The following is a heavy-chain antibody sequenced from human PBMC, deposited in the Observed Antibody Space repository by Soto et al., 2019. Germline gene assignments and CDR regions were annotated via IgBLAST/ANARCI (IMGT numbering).Heavy chain of an antibody. CDR2: IYYSGST. Sequence: SETLSLTCTVSGGSISSYYWSWIRQPPGKGLEWIGYIYYSGSTNYNPSLKSRVTISVDTSKNQFSLKLSSVTAADTAVYYCARGMTTVTYYYYGMEVWGQGTTVTVSS. D-gene: IGHD4-4*01. CDR1: GGSISSYY. CDR3: ARGMTTVTYYYYGMEV. J-gene: IGHJ6*02. V-gene: IGHV4-59*01.